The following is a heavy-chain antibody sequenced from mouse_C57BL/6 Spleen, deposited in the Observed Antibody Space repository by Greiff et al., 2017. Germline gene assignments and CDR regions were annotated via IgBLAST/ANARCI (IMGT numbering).Heavy chain of an antibody. Sequence: QVQLKESGAELARPGASVKLSCKASGYTFTSYGISWVKQRTGQGLEWIGEIYPRSGNTYYNEKFKGKATLTADKSSSTAYMELRSLTSEDSAVYFCAREGATVVAHYFDYWGQGTTLTVSS. CDR3: AREGATVVAHYFDY. CDR1: GYTFTSYG. J-gene: IGHJ2*01. D-gene: IGHD1-1*01. V-gene: IGHV1-81*01. CDR2: IYPRSGNT.